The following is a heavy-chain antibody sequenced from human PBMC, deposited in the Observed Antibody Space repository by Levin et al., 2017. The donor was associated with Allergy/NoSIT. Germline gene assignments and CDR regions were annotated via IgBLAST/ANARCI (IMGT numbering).Heavy chain of an antibody. CDR3: ERNRIIVSGGNDYYYGMDV. CDR2: INYRGVT. CDR1: GGSVSSGTYY. D-gene: IGHD5/OR15-5a*01. J-gene: IGHJ6*02. Sequence: SQTLSLTCSVSGGSVSSGTYYWSWIRRPPGKGLEWIGYINYRGVTKYNPSLKSRVTIPVDTSKHEFSLKVTSVTGAETAVYYCERNRIIVSGGNDYYYGMDVWGQGTTVTVSS. V-gene: IGHV4-61*01.